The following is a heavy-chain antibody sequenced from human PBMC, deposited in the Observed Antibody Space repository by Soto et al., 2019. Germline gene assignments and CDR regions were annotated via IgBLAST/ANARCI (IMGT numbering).Heavy chain of an antibody. CDR1: GFTFSIYA. J-gene: IGHJ4*02. CDR3: ARGCRCSRPTLWY. D-gene: IGHD1-26*01. Sequence: QVQLVESGGGVVQPGRSLRLSCAASGFTFSIYAMHCVRQAPGKGLEWSAFISYDGSNKYYADSVKGRFTISRDNAKNTLYLHMNSLRAEDTAVYYCARGCRCSRPTLWYWGQGTLVTVCS. CDR2: ISYDGSNK. V-gene: IGHV3-30-3*01.